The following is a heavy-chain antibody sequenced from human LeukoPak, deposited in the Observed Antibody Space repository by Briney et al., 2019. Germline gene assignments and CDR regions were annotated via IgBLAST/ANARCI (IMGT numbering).Heavy chain of an antibody. J-gene: IGHJ4*02. CDR2: ISGSGGST. D-gene: IGHD6-6*01. V-gene: IGHV3-23*01. Sequence: LAGGSLRLSCAASGFTFSSYAMSWVRQAPGKGLEWVSAISGSGGSTYYADSVKGRFTISRDNSKNTLYLQMNSLRAEDTAVYYCAKGPSPLTDSYYFDYWGQGTLVTVSS. CDR3: AKGPSPLTDSYYFDY. CDR1: GFTFSSYA.